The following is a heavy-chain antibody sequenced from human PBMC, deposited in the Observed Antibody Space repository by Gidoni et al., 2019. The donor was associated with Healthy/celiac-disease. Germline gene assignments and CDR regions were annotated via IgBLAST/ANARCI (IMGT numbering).Heavy chain of an antibody. V-gene: IGHV4-34*01. Sequence: QVQLQQWGAGLLKPSEPLSLTCAVYGGSFLGYYWSWIRQPPGKGLEWIGEINHSGSTNYNPSLKSRVTISVDTSKNQFSLKLSSVTAADTAVYYCARGSMYYDFWSGTIGPVDYWGQGTLVTVSS. CDR1: GGSFLGYY. CDR2: INHSGST. J-gene: IGHJ4*02. D-gene: IGHD3-3*01. CDR3: ARGSMYYDFWSGTIGPVDY.